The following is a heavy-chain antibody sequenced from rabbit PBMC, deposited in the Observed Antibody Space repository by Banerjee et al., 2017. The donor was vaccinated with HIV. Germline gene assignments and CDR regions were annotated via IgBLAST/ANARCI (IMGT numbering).Heavy chain of an antibody. Sequence: QEQLEESGGDLVKPEGSLTLTYTASGFSFSNGYVMYWVRQAPGKGLEWIACIYGGSSGSTCYASWTKGRFTISNTSSTTVTQKMTILAAADAAYFFCARDLAGVIGCNFGFWGPGTLVTVS. J-gene: IGHJ3*01. CDR1: GFSFSNGYV. CDR2: IYGGSSGST. CDR3: ARDLAGVIGCNFGF. D-gene: IGHD4-1*01. V-gene: IGHV1S45*01.